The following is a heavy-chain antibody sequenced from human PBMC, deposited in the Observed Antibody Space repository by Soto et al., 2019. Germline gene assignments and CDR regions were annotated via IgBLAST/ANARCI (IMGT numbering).Heavy chain of an antibody. CDR2: IYYSGST. CDR1: GGSISSGGYY. D-gene: IGHD5-18*01. CDR3: ASSGYSYGKPPTYYFDY. V-gene: IGHV4-31*03. J-gene: IGHJ4*02. Sequence: SETLSLTGTVSGGSISSGGYYWSWIRQHPGKGLEWIGYIYYSGSTYYNPSLKSRVTISVDTSKNQFSLKLSSVTAADTAAYYCASSGYSYGKPPTYYFDYWGQGTMVTVSS.